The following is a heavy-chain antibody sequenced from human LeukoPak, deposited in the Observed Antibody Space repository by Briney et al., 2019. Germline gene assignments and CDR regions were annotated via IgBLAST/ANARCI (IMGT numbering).Heavy chain of an antibody. CDR3: AKEGPYAFDI. J-gene: IGHJ3*02. V-gene: IGHV3-9*01. Sequence: PGRSLRLSCAASGFTFDDYAMHWVRQAPGKGLEWVSGISWNSGSIGYADSVKGRFTISRDNAKNSLYLQMNSLRAEDTALYYCAKEGPYAFDIWGQGTMVTVSS. CDR1: GFTFDDYA. CDR2: ISWNSGSI.